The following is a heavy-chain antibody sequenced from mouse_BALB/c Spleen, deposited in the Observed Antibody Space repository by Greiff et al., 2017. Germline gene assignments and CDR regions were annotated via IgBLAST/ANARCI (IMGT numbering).Heavy chain of an antibody. V-gene: IGHV7-3*02. J-gene: IGHJ3*01. CDR1: GFTFTDYY. CDR2: IRNKANGYTT. CDR3: AREGRAWFAY. Sequence: EVKLLESGGGLVQPGGSLRLSCATSGFTFTDYYMSWVRQPPGKALEWLGFIRNKANGYTTEYSASVKGRFTISRDNSQSILYLHMNTLRAEDSATYYCAREGRAWFAYWGQGTLVTVSA.